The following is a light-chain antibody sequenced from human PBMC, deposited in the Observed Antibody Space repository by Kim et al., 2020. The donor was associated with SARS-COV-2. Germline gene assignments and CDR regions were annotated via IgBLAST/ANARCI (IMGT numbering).Light chain of an antibody. CDR2: DAS. J-gene: IGKJ4*01. V-gene: IGKV3-11*01. Sequence: LPPGERATLSCRASQSVSSYLAWYQQKPGQAPRLLIYDASNRATGIPARFSGSGSGTDFTLTISSLEPEDFAVYYCQQRSNWTLTFGGGTKVDIK. CDR1: QSVSSY. CDR3: QQRSNWTLT.